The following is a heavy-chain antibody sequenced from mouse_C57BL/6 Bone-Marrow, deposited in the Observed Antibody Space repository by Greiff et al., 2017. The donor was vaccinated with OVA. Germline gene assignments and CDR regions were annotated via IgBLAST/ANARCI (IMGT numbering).Heavy chain of an antibody. Sequence: VQLQQSGPELVKPGASVKISCKASGYSFTGYYMNWVKQSPEKSLEWIGEINPSTGGTTYNQKFKAKATLTVDKSSSTAYMQLKSLTSEDSAVYYGAIYGTAWFAYWGQGTLVTVSA. D-gene: IGHD2-1*01. CDR3: AIYGTAWFAY. V-gene: IGHV1-42*01. CDR1: GYSFTGYY. CDR2: INPSTGGT. J-gene: IGHJ3*01.